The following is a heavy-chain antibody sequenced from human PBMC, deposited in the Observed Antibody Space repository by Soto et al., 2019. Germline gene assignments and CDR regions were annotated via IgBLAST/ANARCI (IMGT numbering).Heavy chain of an antibody. V-gene: IGHV3-30-3*01. CDR2: ISYDGSNK. D-gene: IGHD6-19*01. J-gene: IGHJ4*02. CDR3: ARDFPSIAVAGTYLDS. Sequence: QVQLVESGGGVVQPGRSLRLSCAASGFTFSSYAMHWVRQAPGKGLEWVAVISYDGSNKYYADSVKGRFTISRDNXKXXLYLQMNSLRAEDTAVYYCARDFPSIAVAGTYLDSWGQGTLVTVSS. CDR1: GFTFSSYA.